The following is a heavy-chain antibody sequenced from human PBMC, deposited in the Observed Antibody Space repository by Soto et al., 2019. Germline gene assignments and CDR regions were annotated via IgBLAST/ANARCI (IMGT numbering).Heavy chain of an antibody. V-gene: IGHV4-39*01. Sequence: QLQLQESGPGLVQPAETLFLTCTVSGGSISSSTYYWDWIRQPPGKGLEWIGAMYYTGNKNYNPSLESRVTMSVDTSKNQFSLKLSSVTPTDTAVYYCARRSSSSLGSLFDPWGRGILVTVSS. CDR1: GGSISSSTYY. D-gene: IGHD6-6*01. CDR2: MYYTGNK. J-gene: IGHJ5*02. CDR3: ARRSSSSLGSLFDP.